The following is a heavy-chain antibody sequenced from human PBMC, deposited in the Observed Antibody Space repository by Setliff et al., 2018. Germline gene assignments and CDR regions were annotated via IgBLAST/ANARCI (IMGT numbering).Heavy chain of an antibody. CDR2: IKQDGSGK. J-gene: IGHJ4*02. CDR3: IDGRNRAWGVY. Sequence: GGSLRLSCAASGFTFSSYWMSWVRQAPGKGLEWVANIKQDGSGKYYVDSVKGRFTISRDNAKNSLYLQMDSLRVEDTAVYYCIDGRNRAWGVYWGQGTLVTVSS. CDR1: GFTFSSYW. D-gene: IGHD7-27*01. V-gene: IGHV3-7*01.